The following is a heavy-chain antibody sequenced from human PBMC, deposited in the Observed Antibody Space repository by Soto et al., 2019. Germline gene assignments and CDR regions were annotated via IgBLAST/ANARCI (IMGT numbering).Heavy chain of an antibody. CDR1: GYTFTSYG. D-gene: IGHD2-15*01. CDR2: ISACNGNT. V-gene: IGHV1-18*01. J-gene: IGHJ6*02. CDR3: ARGASYCSGGSCYSRVPLYGMDV. Sequence: ASVKVSCKASGYTFTSYGISWVRQAPGQGLEWMGWISACNGNTNYAQKLQGRVTMTTDTSTSTAYMELRSLRSDDTAVYYCARGASYCSGGSCYSRVPLYGMDVWGQGTTVTVSS.